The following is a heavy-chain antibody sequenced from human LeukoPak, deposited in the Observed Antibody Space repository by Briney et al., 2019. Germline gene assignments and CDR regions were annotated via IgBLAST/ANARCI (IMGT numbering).Heavy chain of an antibody. V-gene: IGHV4-59*01. CDR3: ARSRHDAISGYSWSDAFDI. Sequence: SETLSLTCTVSGGSISSYYWSWIRQPPGKGLEWIGYIYYSGSTNYNPSLKSRVTISVDTSKNQFSLKLSSVTAADTAVYYCARSRHDAISGYSWSDAFDIWGQGTMVTVSS. CDR2: IYYSGST. CDR1: GGSISSYY. D-gene: IGHD5-18*01. J-gene: IGHJ3*02.